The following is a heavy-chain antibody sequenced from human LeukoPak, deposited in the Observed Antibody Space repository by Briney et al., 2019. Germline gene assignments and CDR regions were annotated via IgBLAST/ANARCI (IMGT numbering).Heavy chain of an antibody. Sequence: SVKVSCKASGGTFSSYAISWVRQAPGQGLEWMGRIIPILGIANYAQKFQGRVTITADKSTSTAYMELSSLRSEDTAVYYCAKDGDRDGYNFYAFDIWGQGTMVTVSS. V-gene: IGHV1-69*04. CDR1: GGTFSSYA. J-gene: IGHJ3*02. CDR2: IIPILGIA. D-gene: IGHD5-24*01. CDR3: AKDGDRDGYNFYAFDI.